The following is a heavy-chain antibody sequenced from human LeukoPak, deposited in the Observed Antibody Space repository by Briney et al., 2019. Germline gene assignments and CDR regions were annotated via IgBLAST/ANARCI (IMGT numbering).Heavy chain of an antibody. J-gene: IGHJ4*02. D-gene: IGHD3-3*01. Sequence: GGSLRLSCAASGFTFSGSAIHWVRQASGKGLEWVGRIRSKANSYATAYAASVKGRFTISRDDSKNTAYLQMNSLKTEDTAVYYCTRLYDFWSGYPDYWGQGTLVTVSS. V-gene: IGHV3-73*01. CDR3: TRLYDFWSGYPDY. CDR2: IRSKANSYAT. CDR1: GFTFSGSA.